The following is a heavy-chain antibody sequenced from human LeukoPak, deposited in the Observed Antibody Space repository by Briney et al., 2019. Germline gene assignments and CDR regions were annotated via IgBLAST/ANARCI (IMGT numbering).Heavy chain of an antibody. J-gene: IGHJ3*02. CDR1: GFTFSSYA. D-gene: IGHD2-2*01. V-gene: IGHV3-30*01. CDR2: ISYDGSNK. CDR3: ARDRCSSTSCRSHAFDI. Sequence: GGSLRLSCAASGFTFSSYAMHWVRQAPGKGLEWVAVISYDGSNKYYADSVKGRFTISRDNSKSTLYLQMNSLRAEDTAVYYCARDRCSSTSCRSHAFDIWGQGTMVTVSS.